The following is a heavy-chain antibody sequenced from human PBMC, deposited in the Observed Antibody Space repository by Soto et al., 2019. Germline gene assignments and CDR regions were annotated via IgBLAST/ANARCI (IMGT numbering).Heavy chain of an antibody. CDR1: GFTFSSYG. J-gene: IGHJ6*03. Sequence: HPGGSLRLSCAASGFTFSSYGMHWVRQAPGKGLEWVAVIWYDGSNKYYADSVRGRFTISRDNSKNTLYLQMNSLRAEDTAVYYCASTTGNTGPVEYQQPYYYYDMDVWGKGTTVTVSS. D-gene: IGHD2-2*01. CDR2: IWYDGSNK. CDR3: ASTTGNTGPVEYQQPYYYYDMDV. V-gene: IGHV3-33*01.